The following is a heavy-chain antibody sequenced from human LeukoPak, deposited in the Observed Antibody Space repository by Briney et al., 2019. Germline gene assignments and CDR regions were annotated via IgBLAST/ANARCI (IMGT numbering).Heavy chain of an antibody. CDR1: GGSFSGYY. V-gene: IGHV4-34*01. Sequence: SETLSLTCAVYGGSFSGYYWSWIRQPPGKGLEWIGEINHSGSTNYNPSLKGRVTISVDTSKNQFSLKLSSVTAADTAVYYCARDYAPQGYYYGMDVWGQGTTVTVSS. D-gene: IGHD2-2*01. CDR2: INHSGST. CDR3: ARDYAPQGYYYGMDV. J-gene: IGHJ6*02.